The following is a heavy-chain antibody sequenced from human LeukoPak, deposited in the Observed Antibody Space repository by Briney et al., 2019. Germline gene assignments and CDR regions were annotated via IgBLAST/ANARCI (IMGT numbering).Heavy chain of an antibody. Sequence: GGSLRLSCAASGFTFSSYWMHWVRQAPGKGLVWVSRINSAGSSTSYADSVKGRFTISRDNAKNSLYLQMNSLRAEDTAVYYCARDLLDYGDYGGLDYWGQGTLVTVSS. CDR2: INSAGSST. CDR1: GFTFSSYW. CDR3: ARDLLDYGDYGGLDY. V-gene: IGHV3-74*01. J-gene: IGHJ4*02. D-gene: IGHD4-17*01.